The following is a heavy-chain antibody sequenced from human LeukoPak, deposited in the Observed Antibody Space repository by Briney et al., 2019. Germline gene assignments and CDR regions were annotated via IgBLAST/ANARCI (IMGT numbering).Heavy chain of an antibody. D-gene: IGHD3-10*01. CDR2: IYYSGST. Sequence: SETLSLTCTVSGGSISSGGYYWSWIRQHPGKGLEWIGYIYYSGSTYYNPSLKSRVTISVDTSKNQFSLKLSSVTAADTAVYYCARDPSGAGYYGLWGQGTLVTVSS. CDR1: GGSISSGGYY. V-gene: IGHV4-31*03. CDR3: ARDPSGAGYYGL. J-gene: IGHJ4*02.